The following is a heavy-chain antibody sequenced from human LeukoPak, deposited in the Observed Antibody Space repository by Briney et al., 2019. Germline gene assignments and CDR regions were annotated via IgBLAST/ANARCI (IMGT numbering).Heavy chain of an antibody. V-gene: IGHV4-59*01. CDR2: IYYSGST. CDR3: ARVRRYYDSSGYYVFDY. CDR1: GGSISSYY. Sequence: SETLSLTCTVSGGSISSYYWSWIRQPPGKGLEWIGYIYYSGSTNYNPSLKSRVTISVDTSKNQFSLKLSSVTAADTAVYYCARVRRYYDSSGYYVFDYWGQGTLVTVSS. J-gene: IGHJ4*02. D-gene: IGHD3-22*01.